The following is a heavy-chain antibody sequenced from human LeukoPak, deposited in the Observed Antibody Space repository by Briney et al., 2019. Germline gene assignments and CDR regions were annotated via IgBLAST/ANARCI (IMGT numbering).Heavy chain of an antibody. CDR1: GGSISSGSYY. CDR3: AREIVNYDILTGPLQV. J-gene: IGHJ4*02. D-gene: IGHD3-9*01. CDR2: IYTSGST. V-gene: IGHV4-61*02. Sequence: SQTLSLTCTVSGGSISSGSYYWSWIRQPAGKGLEWIGRIYTSGSTNYNPSLKSRVTISVDTSKNQFSLKLSSVTAADTAVYYCAREIVNYDILTGPLQVWGQGTLVTVSS.